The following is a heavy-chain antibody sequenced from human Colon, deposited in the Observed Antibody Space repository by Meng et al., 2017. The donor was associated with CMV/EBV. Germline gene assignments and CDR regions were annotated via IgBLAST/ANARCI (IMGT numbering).Heavy chain of an antibody. V-gene: IGHV4-4*07. CDR1: GGSISGHY. J-gene: IGHJ1*01. Sequence: QLQASGPGLVRPSETLSLTCTVPGGSISGHYWTWIRRPAGEGLQWLGRIYSNGRIDENYSLRSRVTISVDTSKNQLSLRLTSVTAADTAVYYCGRAGARGVPIDVWGRGTLVTVSS. CDR2: IYSNGRI. CDR3: GRAGARGVPIDV. D-gene: IGHD3-10*01.